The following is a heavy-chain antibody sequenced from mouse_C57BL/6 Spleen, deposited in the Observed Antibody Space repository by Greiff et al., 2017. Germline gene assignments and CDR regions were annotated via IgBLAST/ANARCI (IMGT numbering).Heavy chain of an antibody. J-gene: IGHJ3*01. V-gene: IGHV1-64*01. CDR2: IHPKSGST. CDR3: ARGEASWFAY. D-gene: IGHD3-2*02. Sequence: QLQQPGAELVKPGASVKLSCKASGYTFTSYWMHWVKQRPGQGLEWIGMIHPKSGSTNYNEKIQRKATLTVDKSSSTAYMQLSSLTSEDSAVYYCARGEASWFAYWGQGTLVTVSA. CDR1: GYTFTSYW.